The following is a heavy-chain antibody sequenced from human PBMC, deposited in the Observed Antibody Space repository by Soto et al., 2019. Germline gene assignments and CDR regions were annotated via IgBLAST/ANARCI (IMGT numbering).Heavy chain of an antibody. Sequence: GGSLRLSCAASGFTVSSNYMSWVRQAPGKGLEWVSVIYSGGSTYYADSVKGRFTTSNDNSKNTMYLQMNSLRAEDTAVYYCARPPSHCSSTSCRDYWGQGTLVTVSS. CDR2: IYSGGST. CDR3: ARPPSHCSSTSCRDY. V-gene: IGHV3-66*01. J-gene: IGHJ4*02. CDR1: GFTVSSNY. D-gene: IGHD2-2*01.